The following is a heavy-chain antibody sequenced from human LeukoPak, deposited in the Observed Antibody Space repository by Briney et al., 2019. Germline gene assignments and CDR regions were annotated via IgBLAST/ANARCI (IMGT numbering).Heavy chain of an antibody. V-gene: IGHV1-46*01. J-gene: IGHJ4*02. CDR1: GYTFTSYY. Sequence: ASVKVSCKASGYTFTSYYMHWVRQAPGQGLEWMGIINPSGGSTSYAQKFQGRVTMTRDTSTSTVYMELSSLRSEDTAVYYCARDRVDDGGNSGPPDYWGQGTLVTVSS. CDR2: INPSGGST. CDR3: ARDRVDDGGNSGPPDY. D-gene: IGHD4-23*01.